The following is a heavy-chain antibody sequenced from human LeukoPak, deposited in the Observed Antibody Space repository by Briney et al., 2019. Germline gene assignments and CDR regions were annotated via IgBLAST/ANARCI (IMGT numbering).Heavy chain of an antibody. V-gene: IGHV3-49*03. J-gene: IGHJ2*01. CDR3: ARAPVYYYEGSGFVKTSNWYFDL. CDR2: IRSNTYGGST. D-gene: IGHD3-22*01. CDR1: GFTFGDYG. Sequence: GGSLRLSCEGSGFTFGDYGVGWFRQAPGKGLQWVTSIRSNTYGGSTEYVPSVKGRFTISRDDSNSIADLRMNSLKAEDTAVYYCARAPVYYYEGSGFVKTSNWYFDLWGRGTLVTVSS.